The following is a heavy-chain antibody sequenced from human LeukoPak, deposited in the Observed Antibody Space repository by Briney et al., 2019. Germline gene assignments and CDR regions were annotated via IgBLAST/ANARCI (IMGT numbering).Heavy chain of an antibody. J-gene: IGHJ4*02. CDR3: ARDFMT. D-gene: IGHD3-16*01. CDR2: ITHSGST. V-gene: IGHV4-34*01. CDR1: GGSFSGKY. Sequence: SETLSLTCAVYGGSFSGKYWTWIRQPPGKGLEWIGEITHSGSTYYNPSLKSRVTISVDTSKNQFSLKLNSVTAAATAVFYCARDFMTWGQGTLVPVSS.